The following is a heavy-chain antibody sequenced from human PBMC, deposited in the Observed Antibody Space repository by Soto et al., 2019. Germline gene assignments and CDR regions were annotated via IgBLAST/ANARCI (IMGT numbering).Heavy chain of an antibody. CDR3: ARGERSGDFDY. CDR2: INHSGST. J-gene: IGHJ4*02. Sequence: PSETLSLTCAVYGGSFSGYYWSWIRQPPGKGLEWIGEINHSGSTNHNPSLKSRVTISVDTSKNQFSLKLSSVTAADTAVYYCARGERSGDFDYWGQGTLVTVSS. V-gene: IGHV4-34*01. CDR1: GGSFSGYY. D-gene: IGHD7-27*01.